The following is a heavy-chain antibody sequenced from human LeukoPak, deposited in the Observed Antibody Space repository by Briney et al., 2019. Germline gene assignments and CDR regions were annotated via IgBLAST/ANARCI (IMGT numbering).Heavy chain of an antibody. J-gene: IGHJ4*02. V-gene: IGHV4-34*01. D-gene: IGHD4-17*01. CDR3: ARGVYGDYFTKTGYFDY. CDR2: INDSGST. Sequence: SETLSLTCAVYGGSFSGYYWNWIRQPPGKGLEWIGEINDSGSTNYNPFLKSRVSISVDTSKKQFSLEVNSVTAADTAVYYCARGVYGDYFTKTGYFDYWGQGTQVIVSS. CDR1: GGSFSGYY.